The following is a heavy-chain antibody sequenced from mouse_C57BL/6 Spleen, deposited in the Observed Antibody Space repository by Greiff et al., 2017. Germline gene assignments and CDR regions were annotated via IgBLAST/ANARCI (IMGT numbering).Heavy chain of an antibody. J-gene: IGHJ3*01. V-gene: IGHV5-17*01. CDR2: ISSGSSTI. Sequence: EVKLMESGGGLVKPGGSLKLSCAASGFTFSDYGMHWVRQAPEKGLEWVAYISSGSSTIYYADTVKGRFTISRDNAKNTLFLQLTSLRSEDTAMYYCARPDWGFAYWGQGTLVTVSA. CDR1: GFTFSDYG. D-gene: IGHD4-1*01. CDR3: ARPDWGFAY.